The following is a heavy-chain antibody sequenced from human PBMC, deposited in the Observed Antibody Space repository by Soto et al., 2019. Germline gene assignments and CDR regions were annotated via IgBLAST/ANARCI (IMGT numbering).Heavy chain of an antibody. CDR3: ARANNYYGSGSTRTTIYYFDY. V-gene: IGHV3-11*06. D-gene: IGHD3-10*01. CDR1: GFTFSDYY. Sequence: GGSLRLSCAASGFTFSDYYMSWIRQAPGKGLEWVSYISSSSSYTNYADSVKGRFTISRDNAKNSLYLQMNSLRAEDTAVYYCARANNYYGSGSTRTTIYYFDYWGQGTLVTVSS. J-gene: IGHJ4*02. CDR2: ISSSSSYT.